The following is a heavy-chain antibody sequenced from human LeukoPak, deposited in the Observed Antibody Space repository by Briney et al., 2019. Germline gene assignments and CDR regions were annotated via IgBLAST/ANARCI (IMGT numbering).Heavy chain of an antibody. CDR2: INTSGST. V-gene: IGHV4-4*07. Sequence: SETLSLTCTVSGGSMSSYYWTWIRQSAGKGLGWVGRINTSGSTNYNPSLRSRVTMSVNTSKNQFSLNLTSVTAADTAVYSCAREGGDPRWLDPWGQGTLVTVSS. CDR1: GGSMSSYY. D-gene: IGHD6-25*01. CDR3: AREGGDPRWLDP. J-gene: IGHJ5*02.